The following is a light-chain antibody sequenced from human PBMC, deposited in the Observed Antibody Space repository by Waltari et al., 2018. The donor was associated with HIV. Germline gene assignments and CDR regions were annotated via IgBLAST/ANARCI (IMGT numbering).Light chain of an antibody. Sequence: DIVMTQSPDSLAVSLGERATINCKSSQNILYNSNNKNYLAWYQQKPGQPPKLLIYWASTRESGVPDRFSGSGSGTDSTLTISSLQAEDVAVYYCQQYYSTPFTFGPGTKAEIK. CDR1: QNILYNSNNKNY. CDR3: QQYYSTPFT. J-gene: IGKJ3*01. CDR2: WAS. V-gene: IGKV4-1*01.